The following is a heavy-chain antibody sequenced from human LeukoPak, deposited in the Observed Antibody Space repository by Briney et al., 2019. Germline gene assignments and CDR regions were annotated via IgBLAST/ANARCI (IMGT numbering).Heavy chain of an antibody. V-gene: IGHV3-30-3*01. D-gene: IGHD3/OR15-3a*01. CDR3: AKDRGLD. J-gene: IGHJ4*02. CDR2: MSYDGTNR. Sequence: GGSLRLSCTVSGSNFNNYAMHWVRQAPGKGLEWVTIMSYDGTNRYYADSVKGRFTISRDNSKNTLYLQMNSLRAEDTAVYYCAKDRGLDWGQGTLVTVSS. CDR1: GSNFNNYA.